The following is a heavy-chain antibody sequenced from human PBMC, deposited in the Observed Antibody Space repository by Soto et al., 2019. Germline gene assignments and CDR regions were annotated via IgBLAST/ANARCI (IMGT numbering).Heavy chain of an antibody. CDR2: IYYSGST. V-gene: IGHV4-59*01. D-gene: IGHD2-2*01. Sequence: QVQLQESGPGLVKPSETLSLTCTVSGGSISSYYWSWIRQPPGKGLEWIGYIYYSGSTNYNPSLTSRVTLSVDTSKNQFSLKLSSVTAADTAVYYWAGAEGYPYGMDVWGQGTTVTVSS. CDR3: AGAEGYPYGMDV. J-gene: IGHJ6*02. CDR1: GGSISSYY.